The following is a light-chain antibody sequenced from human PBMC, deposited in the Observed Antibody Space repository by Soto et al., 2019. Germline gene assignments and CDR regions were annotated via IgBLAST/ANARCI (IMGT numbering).Light chain of an antibody. J-gene: IGLJ2*01. Sequence: QLVLTQPPSASGTPGQRVTISCSGSSSNIGSNYVYWYQQLPGPAPKLLIYSNNQRPSGVPDRFSGSKSGTSASLAISGLRSEDEADYYCAAWDDSLSGVVFGGGTKLTVL. CDR1: SSNIGSNY. V-gene: IGLV1-47*02. CDR3: AAWDDSLSGVV. CDR2: SNN.